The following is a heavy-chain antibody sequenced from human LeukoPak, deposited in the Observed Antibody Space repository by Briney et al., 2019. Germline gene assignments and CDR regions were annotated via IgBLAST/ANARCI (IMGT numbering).Heavy chain of an antibody. CDR3: ASAFLSRSPPLYFDY. D-gene: IGHD3-3*02. Sequence: SETLALTCAVYVGSLSGYYWSGIRQPPGKGLEWIGEINHTGGTNYNPSLKSRVTISVDTSKNQFSLKLSSVTAADTAVYYCASAFLSRSPPLYFDYWGQGTLVTVSS. V-gene: IGHV4-34*01. J-gene: IGHJ4*02. CDR1: VGSLSGYY. CDR2: INHTGGT.